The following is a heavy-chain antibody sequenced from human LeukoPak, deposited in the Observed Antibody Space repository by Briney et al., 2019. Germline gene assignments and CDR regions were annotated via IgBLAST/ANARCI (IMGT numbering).Heavy chain of an antibody. D-gene: IGHD6-6*01. V-gene: IGHV1-69*05. CDR1: GYTFTSYG. CDR3: ARCQLGDWFDP. Sequence: SVKVSCKASGYTFTSYGISWVRQAPGQGLEWMGGIIPIFGTANYAQKFQGRVTITTDESTSTAYMELSSLRSEDTAVYYCARCQLGDWFDPWGQGTLVTVSS. CDR2: IIPIFGTA. J-gene: IGHJ5*02.